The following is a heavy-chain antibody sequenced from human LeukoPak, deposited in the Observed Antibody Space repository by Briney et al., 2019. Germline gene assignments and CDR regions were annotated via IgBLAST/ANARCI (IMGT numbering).Heavy chain of an antibody. CDR3: AKAPLWFGELFLDY. CDR2: ISGSGGST. CDR1: GFTFSSYA. V-gene: IGHV3-23*01. Sequence: PGGSLRLSCAASGFTFSSYAMSWVRQAPGKGLEWVSAISGSGGSTYYADSVKGRFTISRDNSKNTLYLQMNSLRAEDTAVYYCAKAPLWFGELFLDYWGQGTLVTVSS. J-gene: IGHJ4*02. D-gene: IGHD3-10*01.